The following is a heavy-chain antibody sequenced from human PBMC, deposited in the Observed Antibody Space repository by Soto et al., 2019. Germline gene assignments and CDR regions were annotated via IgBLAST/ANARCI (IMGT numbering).Heavy chain of an antibody. J-gene: IGHJ4*02. CDR1: GYTFTSYG. D-gene: IGHD3-10*01. Sequence: QVQLVQSGAEVKKPGASVKVSCKASGYTFTSYGISWVRQAPGQGLEWMGWISAYNGNTNYAQKLHGGVTMTPDPSTSTAYMELSRLRSDDTAVYYCARCITMLSGSGFDYWGQGTLVTVSS. CDR2: ISAYNGNT. CDR3: ARCITMLSGSGFDY. V-gene: IGHV1-18*01.